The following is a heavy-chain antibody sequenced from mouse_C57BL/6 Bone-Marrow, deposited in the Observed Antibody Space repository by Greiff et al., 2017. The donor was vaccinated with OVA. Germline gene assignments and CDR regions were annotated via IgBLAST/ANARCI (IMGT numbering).Heavy chain of an antibody. CDR3: ARHYYGSSYY. CDR1: GFTFSSYG. J-gene: IGHJ2*01. Sequence: EVKLQESGGDLVKPGGSLKLSCAASGFTFSSYGMSWVRQTPDKRLEWVATISSGGSYTYYPASVKGRFTISRDNAKNTQYLQMSSLKSEDTAMYYCARHYYGSSYYWGQGTTLTVSS. D-gene: IGHD1-1*01. V-gene: IGHV5-6*01. CDR2: ISSGGSYT.